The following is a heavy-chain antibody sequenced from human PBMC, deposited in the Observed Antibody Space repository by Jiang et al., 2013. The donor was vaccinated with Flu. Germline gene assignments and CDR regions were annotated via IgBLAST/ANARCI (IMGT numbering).Heavy chain of an antibody. V-gene: IGHV1-18*01. D-gene: IGHD6-13*01. Sequence: SGAEVKKPGASVKVSCKASGYTFTSYGISWVRQAPGQGLEWMGWISAYNGNTNYAQKLQGRVTMTTDTSTSTAYMELRSLRSDDTAVYYCARDLRSSWYGYDAFDIWAKGQWSPSLQ. J-gene: IGHJ3*02. CDR1: GYTFTSYG. CDR2: ISAYNGNT. CDR3: ARDLRSSWYGYDAFDI.